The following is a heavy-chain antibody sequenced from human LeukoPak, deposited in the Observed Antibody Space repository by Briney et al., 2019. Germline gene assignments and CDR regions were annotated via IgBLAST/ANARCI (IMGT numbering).Heavy chain of an antibody. CDR3: ASSLTGYYQNDAFDI. Sequence: ASVKVYCKASGYTFTSYAMNWVRQATGHGLELMEWINTNTGNPTYAQGFTGRFVFSLDTSVSTAYLQISSLKAEDTAVYYCASSLTGYYQNDAFDIWGQGTMVTVSS. D-gene: IGHD3-9*01. CDR2: INTNTGNP. CDR1: GYTFTSYA. V-gene: IGHV7-4-1*02. J-gene: IGHJ3*02.